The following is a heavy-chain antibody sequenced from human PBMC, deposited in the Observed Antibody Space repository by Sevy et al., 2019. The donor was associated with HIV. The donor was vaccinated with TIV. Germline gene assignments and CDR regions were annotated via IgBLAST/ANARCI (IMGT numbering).Heavy chain of an antibody. CDR3: ARELKNYWTNYGMDV. Sequence: ASVKVSCKASGYTFTSYGISWVRQAPGQGLEWMGWISAYNGNTNYAQKLQGRVTMTTDTSTSTAYMELRSLRSEDTAVYYCARELKNYWTNYGMDVWGQGTTVTVSS. J-gene: IGHJ6*02. D-gene: IGHD1-1*01. CDR1: GYTFTSYG. CDR2: ISAYNGNT. V-gene: IGHV1-18*01.